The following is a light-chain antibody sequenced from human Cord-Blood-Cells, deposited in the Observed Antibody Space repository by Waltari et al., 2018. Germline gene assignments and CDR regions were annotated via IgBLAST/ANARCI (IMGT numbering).Light chain of an antibody. Sequence: EIVLTQSPRTLSLSTGERATLSCRASQSVSSSYLAWYQQKPGQEPSRLIYGESSRATGIPDRLSGSGSGTDFTLTISRLGPEDFAVDYCQQYGSSRMYTFGQGTKLEIK. V-gene: IGKV3-20*01. CDR1: QSVSSSY. CDR2: GES. CDR3: QQYGSSRMYT. J-gene: IGKJ2*01.